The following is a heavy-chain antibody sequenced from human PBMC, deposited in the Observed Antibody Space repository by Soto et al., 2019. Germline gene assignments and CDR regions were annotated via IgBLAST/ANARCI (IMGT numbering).Heavy chain of an antibody. CDR1: GYMFTSYG. CDR2: INAYNGDT. J-gene: IGHJ4*02. V-gene: IGHV1-18*01. Sequence: ASVKVSCKTSGYMFTSYGFSWVRQAPGQGLEWMGRINAYNGDTNYAQKVKGRVTMTTDTSTSTAYMELRSLRSDDTAVYYCARAAYRSLWFLSHWAQGTLVTVSS. D-gene: IGHD3-9*01. CDR3: ARAAYRSLWFLSH.